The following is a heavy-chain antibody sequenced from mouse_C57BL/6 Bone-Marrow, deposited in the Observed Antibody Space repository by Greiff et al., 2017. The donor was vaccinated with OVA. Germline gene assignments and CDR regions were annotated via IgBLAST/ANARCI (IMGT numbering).Heavy chain of an antibody. J-gene: IGHJ1*03. CDR3: ARSDYDGGDWYFDV. D-gene: IGHD2-4*01. CDR1: GYTFTSYW. Sequence: QVQLQQPGTELVQPGASVKLSCKASGYTFTSYWMHWVKQRPGQGLEWIGNINPSNGGTNYNEKFKSKVTLTVDKSSSTAYMQLSSLTSEDSAVYYCARSDYDGGDWYFDVWGTGTTVTVSS. V-gene: IGHV1-53*01. CDR2: INPSNGGT.